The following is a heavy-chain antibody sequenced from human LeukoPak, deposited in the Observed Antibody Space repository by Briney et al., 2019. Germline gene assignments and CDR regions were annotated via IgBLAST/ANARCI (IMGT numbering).Heavy chain of an antibody. Sequence: PSETLSLTCTVSGGSISSSSYYWGWIRQPPGKGLEWIGYIYYSGSTYYNPSLKSRVTISVDTSKNQFSLKLSSVTAADTAVYYCARGLPFLYLDYWGQGTLVTVSS. CDR1: GGSISSSSYY. CDR3: ARGLPFLYLDY. CDR2: IYYSGST. J-gene: IGHJ4*02. V-gene: IGHV4-31*03. D-gene: IGHD3-3*01.